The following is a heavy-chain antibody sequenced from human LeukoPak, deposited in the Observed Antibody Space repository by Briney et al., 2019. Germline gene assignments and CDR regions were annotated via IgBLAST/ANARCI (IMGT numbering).Heavy chain of an antibody. D-gene: IGHD4-17*01. CDR3: TSLGYGDYNPFDY. Sequence: GGSLRLSCAASGFTFSGSAMHWVRQASGKGLEWVGRIRSKANSYATAYAESVKGRFTISRADSKNTAYLQMNSLKTEDTAVYYCTSLGYGDYNPFDYWGQGTLVTVSS. CDR2: IRSKANSYAT. J-gene: IGHJ4*02. V-gene: IGHV3-73*01. CDR1: GFTFSGSA.